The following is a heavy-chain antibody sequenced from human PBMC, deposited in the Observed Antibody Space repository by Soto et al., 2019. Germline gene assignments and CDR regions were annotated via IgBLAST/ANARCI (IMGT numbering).Heavy chain of an antibody. V-gene: IGHV4-59*11. J-gene: IGHJ4*02. Sequence: QVQLQESGPGLVKPSETLSLICTVSSASIRSHYWSWIRQPPGKGLEWIGYIYYSGSTNYNPSLKIRVTTSVDTSKNQFSLKLTSVTAADTAVYYCVKDGGNIYYFDYWGQGTPVTVSS. CDR1: SASIRSHY. CDR3: VKDGGNIYYFDY. CDR2: IYYSGST. D-gene: IGHD2-15*01.